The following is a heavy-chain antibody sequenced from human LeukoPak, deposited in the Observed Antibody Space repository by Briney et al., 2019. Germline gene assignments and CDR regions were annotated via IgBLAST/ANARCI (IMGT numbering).Heavy chain of an antibody. CDR3: ARDTGDGYDNWFDP. Sequence: SETLSLTCTVSGGSISGYYWTWVRQPAGEGLEWIGRIHSSGSTNYSPSLKGRVTMSVDTSKSQFSLRLTSVTAADTAVYYCARDTGDGYDNWFDPWGQGTLVTVSS. J-gene: IGHJ5*02. D-gene: IGHD3-22*01. V-gene: IGHV4-4*07. CDR2: IHSSGST. CDR1: GGSISGYY.